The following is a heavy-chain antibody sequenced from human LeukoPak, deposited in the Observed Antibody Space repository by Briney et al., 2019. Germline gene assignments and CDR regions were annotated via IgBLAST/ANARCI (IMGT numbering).Heavy chain of an antibody. D-gene: IGHD4-23*01. J-gene: IGHJ4*02. CDR2: ISAYNGNT. CDR3: ARGLYSHDYGGKEADY. CDR1: GYTFTSYG. V-gene: IGHV1-18*01. Sequence: ASVKVSCKASGYTFTSYGISWVRQAPGQGLEWMGWISAYNGNTNYAQKLQGRVTMTTDTSTSTAYMELRSLRSDDTAVYYCARGLYSHDYGGKEADYWGLGTLVTVSS.